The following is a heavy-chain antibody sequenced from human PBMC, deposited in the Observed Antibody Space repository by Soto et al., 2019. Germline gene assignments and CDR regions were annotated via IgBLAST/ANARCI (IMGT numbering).Heavy chain of an antibody. CDR1: GYTFTSYG. CDR2: ISAYNGNT. V-gene: IGHV1-18*04. CDR3: ARDLDPYCTNGVCYEKWYNWFDP. J-gene: IGHJ5*02. Sequence: GASVKVSCKASGYTFTSYGISWVRQAPGQGLEWMGWISAYNGNTNYAQELQGRVTMTTDTSTSTAYMELRSLRSDDTAVYYCARDLDPYCTNGVCYEKWYNWFDPWGQGTLVTVPQ. D-gene: IGHD2-8*01.